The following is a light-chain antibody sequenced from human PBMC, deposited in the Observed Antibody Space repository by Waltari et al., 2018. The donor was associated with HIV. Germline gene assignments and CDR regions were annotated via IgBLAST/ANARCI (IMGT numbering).Light chain of an antibody. J-gene: IGLJ2*01. CDR3: CSYAGSSTLI. Sequence: QSALTQPASVSGSPGQSITISCTGTSSDVGSYNLVSWYQQNPDKAPKLMIYEVSKRPSGVSNRFSCSKSCNTASLTISGLQAEDEAAYYCCSYAGSSTLIFGGGTKLTVL. V-gene: IGLV2-23*02. CDR1: SSDVGSYNL. CDR2: EVS.